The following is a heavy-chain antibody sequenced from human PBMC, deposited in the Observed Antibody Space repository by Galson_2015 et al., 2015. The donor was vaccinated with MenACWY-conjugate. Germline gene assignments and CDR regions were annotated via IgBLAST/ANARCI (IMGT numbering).Heavy chain of an antibody. CDR3: ARDSSYYYYMDV. Sequence: SLRLSGAASGFTFSSYSTSWVRQAPWKGLAWVSSISSSSSYIYYADSVKGRFTISRDKAKNLLYLQMNSLRAEDTAVYYCARDSSYYYYMDVWGKGTTVTVSS. V-gene: IGHV3-21*01. CDR1: GFTFSSYS. CDR2: ISSSSSYI. J-gene: IGHJ6*03. D-gene: IGHD6-6*01.